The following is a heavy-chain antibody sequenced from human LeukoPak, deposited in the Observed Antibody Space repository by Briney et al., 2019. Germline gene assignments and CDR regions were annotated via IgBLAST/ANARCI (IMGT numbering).Heavy chain of an antibody. V-gene: IGHV4-34*01. J-gene: IGHJ3*01. CDR3: ARLLDNDISGDPDTFDV. CDR1: GGSFSGYY. D-gene: IGHD3-22*01. CDR2: INHSGST. Sequence: SETLSLTCAVYGGSFSGYYWSWIRQPPGKGLEWIGEINHSGSTNYNPSLKSRVTISIDTSKSQFSLKLTSVTSADTAVYSCARLLDNDISGDPDTFDVWGQGTTVIVSS.